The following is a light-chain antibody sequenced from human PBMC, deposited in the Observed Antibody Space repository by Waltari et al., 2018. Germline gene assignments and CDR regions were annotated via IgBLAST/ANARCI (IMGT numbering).Light chain of an antibody. J-gene: IGLJ2*01. CDR2: EVS. V-gene: IGLV2-8*01. CDR3: SSYAGSNFVV. CDR1: SSDVGGYNY. Sequence: QSALAQPPSASGSPGQSVTISCTGTSSDVGGYNYVSWYQQHPGTAPKLMIYEVSKRPSGVPDRFAGYKSGNTSALTVSGLQAEDEAAYYCSSYAGSNFVVFGGGTKVTVL.